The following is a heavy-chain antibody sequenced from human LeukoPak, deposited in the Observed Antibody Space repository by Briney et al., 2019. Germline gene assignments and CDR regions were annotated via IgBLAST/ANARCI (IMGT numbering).Heavy chain of an antibody. J-gene: IGHJ4*02. CDR2: IYSGGST. CDR3: AKGGSGPSITPFDY. D-gene: IGHD6-19*01. Sequence: GGSLRLSCAASGFTVSSNYMSWVRQAPGKGLEWVSVIYSGGSTYYADSVKGRFTISRDNSKNTLYLQMNSLRAEDTAVYYCAKGGSGPSITPFDYWGQGTLVTVSS. V-gene: IGHV3-66*01. CDR1: GFTVSSNY.